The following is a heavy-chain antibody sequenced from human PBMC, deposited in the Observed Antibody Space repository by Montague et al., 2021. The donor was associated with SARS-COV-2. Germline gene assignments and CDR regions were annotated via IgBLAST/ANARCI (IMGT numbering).Heavy chain of an antibody. J-gene: IGHJ4*02. CDR1: GFSLSTSGMC. Sequence: PALVKPTQTLTLTCTFSGFSLSTSGMCVSWIRQPPGKALKWLALIDWDDDEYYSTSLKTRLTISKDTSKNQVVLTMTNMDPVDTATYYCARIRDYDILTGSYSGFDYWGQGTLVTVSS. CDR2: IDWDDDE. D-gene: IGHD3-9*01. CDR3: ARIRDYDILTGSYSGFDY. V-gene: IGHV2-70*01.